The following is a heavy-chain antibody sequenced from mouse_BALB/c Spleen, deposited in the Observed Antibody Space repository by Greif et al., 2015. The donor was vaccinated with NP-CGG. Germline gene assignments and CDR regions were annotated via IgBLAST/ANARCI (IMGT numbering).Heavy chain of an antibody. D-gene: IGHD2-1*01. CDR3: ARDGNYWYFDV. Sequence: QVQLQQPGPQLVRPGASVKISCKASGHSFTSYWMHWVKQRPGQGLEWIGMIDPSDSETRLNQKFKDKATLTVDKSSSTAYMQLSSPTSEDSAVYYCARDGNYWYFDVWGAGTTVTVSS. CDR2: IDPSDSET. J-gene: IGHJ1*01. CDR1: GHSFTSYW. V-gene: IGHV1S127*01.